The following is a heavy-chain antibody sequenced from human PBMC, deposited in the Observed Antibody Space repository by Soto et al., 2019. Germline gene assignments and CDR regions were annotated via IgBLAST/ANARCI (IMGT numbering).Heavy chain of an antibody. V-gene: IGHV1-46*01. D-gene: IGHD6-19*01. Sequence: ALVKVSCKASGYTFTSYYMHWVRQAPGQGLEWMGIINPSGGSTSYAQKFQGRVTMTRDTSTSTVYMELSSLRSEDTAVYYCAGTRYSSGWEFDYWGQGTLVTSPQ. CDR2: INPSGGST. CDR1: GYTFTSYY. J-gene: IGHJ4*02. CDR3: AGTRYSSGWEFDY.